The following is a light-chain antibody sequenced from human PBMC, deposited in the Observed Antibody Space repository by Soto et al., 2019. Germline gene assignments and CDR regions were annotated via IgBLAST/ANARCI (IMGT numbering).Light chain of an antibody. V-gene: IGLV3-21*02. CDR3: YSAADNNLV. CDR1: SIGGKS. CDR2: DDS. J-gene: IGLJ2*01. Sequence: SYELTQPPSVSVAPGQTATITCAGNSIGGKSVHWYQQIPAHAPVLVVYDDSDRPSGIPERFSGSNSANTATLTISRVDAGDEADYYCYSAADNNLVFGGGTKLTVL.